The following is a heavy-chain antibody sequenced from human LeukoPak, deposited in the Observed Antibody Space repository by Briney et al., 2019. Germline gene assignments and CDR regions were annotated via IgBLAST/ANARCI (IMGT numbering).Heavy chain of an antibody. V-gene: IGHV3-11*01. J-gene: IGHJ4*02. CDR1: GFTSSDYY. CDR3: ARDRGQQLAFDY. Sequence: PGGSLRLSCAASGFTSSDYYMRWVRQAPGKGVEGVSYISSSGSTIYYADSVKGRFTISRENAKNSLYLQMNSLRAEDTAVYYCARDRGQQLAFDYWGQGTLVTVSS. CDR2: ISSSGSTI. D-gene: IGHD6-13*01.